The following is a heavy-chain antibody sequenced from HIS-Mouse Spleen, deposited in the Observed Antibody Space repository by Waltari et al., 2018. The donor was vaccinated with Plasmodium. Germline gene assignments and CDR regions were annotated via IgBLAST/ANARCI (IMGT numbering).Heavy chain of an antibody. CDR1: GGSISSSSYY. Sequence: QLQLQESGPGMVKPSATLSRTCPFSGGSISSSSYYWLCLRQPPGKGLEWIGSMYFSGSTYYNPSLKSRVTISVDTSKNQFSLKLSSVTAADTAVYYCARDRITGTSYFDYWGQGTLVTVSS. V-gene: IGHV4-39*07. CDR3: ARDRITGTSYFDY. CDR2: MYFSGST. D-gene: IGHD1-7*01. J-gene: IGHJ4*02.